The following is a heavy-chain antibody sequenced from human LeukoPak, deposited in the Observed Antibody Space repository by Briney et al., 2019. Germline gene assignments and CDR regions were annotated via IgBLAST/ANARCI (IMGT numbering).Heavy chain of an antibody. J-gene: IGHJ4*02. CDR3: ATGEVTGTRVAFLY. V-gene: IGHV1-69-2*01. CDR2: VDPEDGET. D-gene: IGHD1-7*01. CDR1: GYTFTDYY. Sequence: ASVKVSCKASGYTFTDYYMHWVQQAPGKGLEWMGRVDPEDGETIYAQKFQGRVTITADTSTDTAYMELSSLRSEDTAVYDCATGEVTGTRVAFLYWGQGTLVTVSS.